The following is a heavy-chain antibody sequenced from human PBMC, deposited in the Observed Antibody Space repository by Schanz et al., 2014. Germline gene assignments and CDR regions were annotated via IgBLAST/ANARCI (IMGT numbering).Heavy chain of an antibody. J-gene: IGHJ4*02. CDR2: ISGSGSST. D-gene: IGHD6-19*01. CDR3: AKDLISGWSGFDY. Sequence: EVQLVESGGGLVQPGESLRLSCAASGFTFSSYAMTWVRQAPGKGLDWVSAISGSGSSTYYADSVKGRFTISRDNSKNTLYLLMNSLRAEDTAVYYCAKDLISGWSGFDYWGQGTLVTVSS. V-gene: IGHV3-23*04. CDR1: GFTFSSYA.